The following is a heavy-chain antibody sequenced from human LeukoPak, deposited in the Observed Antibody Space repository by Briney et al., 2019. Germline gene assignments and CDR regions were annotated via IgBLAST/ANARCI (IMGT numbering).Heavy chain of an antibody. CDR1: GLTFSRYG. CDR3: AKAFRPGYCSGGCCYSFFKY. V-gene: IGHV3-23*01. Sequence: PGESLTISCTASGLTFSRYGMCWVRPDPGKGLELVSAISGSGGSTYYADSVKGRFTISRDNSKNTLYLQMNSLRAEDTAVYYCAKAFRPGYCSGGCCYSFFKYWGQGTLV. D-gene: IGHD2-15*01. CDR2: ISGSGGST. J-gene: IGHJ4*02.